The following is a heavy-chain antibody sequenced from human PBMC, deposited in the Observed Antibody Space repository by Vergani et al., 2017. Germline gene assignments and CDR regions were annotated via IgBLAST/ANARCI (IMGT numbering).Heavy chain of an antibody. CDR1: GGSFSGYF. Sequence: QVQLQQWGAGLLKPSETLSLTCPVYGGSFSGYFWSWIRQPPGTGLEWIGEINLSGSTNSNPSLNSRVTISVDPSKTQFSLKLSSVTAADTAVYYCARYYYGSGSYSAQVRYYYGMDVWGQGTTVTVSS. J-gene: IGHJ6*02. V-gene: IGHV4-34*01. D-gene: IGHD3-10*01. CDR3: ARYYYGSGSYSAQVRYYYGMDV. CDR2: INLSGST.